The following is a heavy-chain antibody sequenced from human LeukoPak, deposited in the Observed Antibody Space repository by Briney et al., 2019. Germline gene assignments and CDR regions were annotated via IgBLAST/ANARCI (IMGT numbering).Heavy chain of an antibody. Sequence: SGGSLRLSCAAYGFTFSSHAMSWVRQAPGKGLEWVSAMSISGDRILYADSVKGRFTISRDNSKSTLYLQMNSLRAEDTAVYYCAKELRPNDYWGQGTLVTVSS. V-gene: IGHV3-23*01. D-gene: IGHD4-17*01. CDR2: MSISGDRI. CDR1: GFTFSSHA. CDR3: AKELRPNDY. J-gene: IGHJ4*02.